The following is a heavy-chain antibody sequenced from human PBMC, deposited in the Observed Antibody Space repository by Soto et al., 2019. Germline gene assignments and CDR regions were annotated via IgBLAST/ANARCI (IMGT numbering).Heavy chain of an antibody. CDR2: INAGDDNT. D-gene: IGHD3-22*01. Sequence: QVQLVQSGAEVKKPGASVKVSCKASGYTFTNYVMHWVRQAPGQRLEWMGSINAGDDNTKYSQKFQRRVTITTDTSASTAYMELSSLRSEDTAVYYWERESGYPLDYWGQGTLVTVSS. CDR1: GYTFTNYV. CDR3: ERESGYPLDY. V-gene: IGHV1-3*01. J-gene: IGHJ4*02.